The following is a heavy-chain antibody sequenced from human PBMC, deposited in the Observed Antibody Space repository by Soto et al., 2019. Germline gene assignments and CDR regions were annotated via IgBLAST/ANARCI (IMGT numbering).Heavy chain of an antibody. CDR1: GGTFSSYA. CDR2: IIPIFGTA. V-gene: IGHV1-69*01. CDR3: ARSIVVVTLGTNWFDP. D-gene: IGHD2-21*02. Sequence: QVQLVQSGAEVKKPGSSAKVSCKASGGTFSSYAISWVRQAPGQGLEWMGGIIPIFGTANYAQKFQGRVTITADESTSTAYMELSSLRSEDTAVYYCARSIVVVTLGTNWFDPWGQGTLVTVSS. J-gene: IGHJ5*02.